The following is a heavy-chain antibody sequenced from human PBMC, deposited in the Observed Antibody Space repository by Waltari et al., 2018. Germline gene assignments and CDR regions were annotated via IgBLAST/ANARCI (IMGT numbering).Heavy chain of an antibody. CDR3: AREAHLPWGLDAFDI. V-gene: IGHV4-59*01. CDR2: IHYSGGT. J-gene: IGHJ3*02. Sequence: QVQLQESGPGLVKPSETLSLTCTVSGGSISSYYWSWIRKPPGKGLELIWYIHYSGGTNYNPSLKSRVTISVDTSKNQFSLKLSSVTASDTAVYYCAREAHLPWGLDAFDIWGQGTMVTVSS. D-gene: IGHD3-16*01. CDR1: GGSISSYY.